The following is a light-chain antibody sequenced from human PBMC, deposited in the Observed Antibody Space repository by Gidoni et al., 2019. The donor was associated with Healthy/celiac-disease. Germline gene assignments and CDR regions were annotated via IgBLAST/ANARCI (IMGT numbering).Light chain of an antibody. J-gene: IGKJ2*04. CDR3: QQSYSTPCG. CDR2: AAS. CDR1: QSISSY. Sequence: DIQMTQSPSSLSASVGDRVTITCRASQSISSYLNWYQQKPGKAPKLLIYAASSLQSGVPSRFSGSGSGTDFTLTISSLQPEDFATYYCQQSYSTPCGFXXXTKLEIK. V-gene: IGKV1-39*01.